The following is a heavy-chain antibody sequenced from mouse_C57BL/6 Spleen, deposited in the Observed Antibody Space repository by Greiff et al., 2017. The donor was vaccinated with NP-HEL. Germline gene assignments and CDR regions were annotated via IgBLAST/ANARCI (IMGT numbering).Heavy chain of an antibody. CDR3: ARSNGSYVDPDAMDY. V-gene: IGHV1-52*01. CDR2: IDPSDSET. J-gene: IGHJ4*01. CDR1: GYTFTSYW. D-gene: IGHD1-1*02. Sequence: VQLQQSGAELVRPGSSVKLSCKASGYTFTSYWMHWVKQRPIQGLEWIGNIDPSDSETHYNQKFKDKATLTVDKSSSTAYMQLSSLTSEDSAVYYCARSNGSYVDPDAMDYWGQGTSVTVSS.